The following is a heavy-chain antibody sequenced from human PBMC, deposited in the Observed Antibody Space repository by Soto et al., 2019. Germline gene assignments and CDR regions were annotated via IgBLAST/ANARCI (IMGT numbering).Heavy chain of an antibody. CDR1: GFTLSRHT. D-gene: IGHD3-22*01. CDR3: VRDYYDTSGYPNTFDM. J-gene: IGHJ3*02. Sequence: GGSLRLSCAASGFTLSRHTMNWVRQAPGKGLEWVSFIGSRTSDIYYADSVKGRFTISRDNAKNSLYLDLTRRRAEDTAVYFCVRDYYDTSGYPNTFDMWGQGTMVTVSS. V-gene: IGHV3-21*01. CDR2: IGSRTSDI.